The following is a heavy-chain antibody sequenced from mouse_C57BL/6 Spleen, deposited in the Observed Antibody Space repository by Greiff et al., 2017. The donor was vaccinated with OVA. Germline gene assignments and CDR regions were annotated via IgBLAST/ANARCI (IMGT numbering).Heavy chain of an antibody. Sequence: VQLKESGEGLVKPGGSLKLSCAASGFTFSSYAMSWVRQTPEKRLEWVAYISSGGDYIYYADTVKGRFTISRDNARNTLYLQMSSLKSEDTAMYYCTRDLLGSSGYHFAYWGQGTLVTVSA. CDR1: GFTFSSYA. CDR3: TRDLLGSSGYHFAY. CDR2: ISSGGDYI. D-gene: IGHD3-2*02. V-gene: IGHV5-9-1*02. J-gene: IGHJ3*01.